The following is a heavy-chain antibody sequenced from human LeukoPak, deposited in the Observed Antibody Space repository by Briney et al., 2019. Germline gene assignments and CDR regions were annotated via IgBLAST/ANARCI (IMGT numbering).Heavy chain of an antibody. CDR2: ISYDGSNK. J-gene: IGHJ6*02. CDR1: GFTFSSYA. D-gene: IGHD6-19*01. CDR3: ASCYSSGWPGVYGMDV. V-gene: IGHV3-30-3*01. Sequence: GGSLRLSCAASGFTFSSYAMSWVRQAPGKGLEWVAVISYDGSNKYYADSVKGRFTISRDNSKNTLYLQMNSLRAEDTAVYYCASCYSSGWPGVYGMDVWGQGTTVTVSS.